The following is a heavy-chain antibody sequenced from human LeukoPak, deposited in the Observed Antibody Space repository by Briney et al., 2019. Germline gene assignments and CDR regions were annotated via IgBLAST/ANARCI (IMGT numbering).Heavy chain of an antibody. D-gene: IGHD2-21*01. CDR2: IRYDGSDS. CDR3: ALIGVVIPPDTYDV. Sequence: PGGSLRLSCSAFGFTFGDYAFHWVRQAPGKGLEWLAFIRYDGSDSYHADSVKGRFTISRDNSKKTLYLQMDSLRTEDTAFYYCALIGVVIPPDTYDVWGQGALVTVSS. CDR1: GFTFGDYA. V-gene: IGHV3-30*02. J-gene: IGHJ3*01.